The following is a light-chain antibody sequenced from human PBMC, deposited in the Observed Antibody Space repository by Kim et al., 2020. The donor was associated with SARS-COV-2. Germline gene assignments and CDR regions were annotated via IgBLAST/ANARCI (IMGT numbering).Light chain of an antibody. CDR3: NSQDRGGNPWV. J-gene: IGLJ3*02. CDR1: SLRNFF. V-gene: IGLV3-19*01. Sequence: SSELTQDPAVSVALGQTVRITCQGDSLRNFFASWYQQKPGQAPILVIYGKNSRPSGIPDRFSGSSSGNTASLTITGAQAEDEADYYCNSQDRGGNPWVFG. CDR2: GKN.